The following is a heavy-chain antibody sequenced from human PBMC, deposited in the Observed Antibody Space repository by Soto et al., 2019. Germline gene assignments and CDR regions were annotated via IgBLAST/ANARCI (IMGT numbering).Heavy chain of an antibody. V-gene: IGHV1-18*01. Sequence: GASVKVSCKASGYTFTSYGISWVRQAPGQGLEWMGWISAYNGNTNYAQKLQGRVTMTTDTSTSTAYMELRSLRSDDTAVYYCARSGSQVVVAAGLGYWGQGTLVTVSS. CDR3: ARSGSQVVVAAGLGY. CDR1: GYTFTSYG. J-gene: IGHJ4*02. CDR2: ISAYNGNT. D-gene: IGHD2-15*01.